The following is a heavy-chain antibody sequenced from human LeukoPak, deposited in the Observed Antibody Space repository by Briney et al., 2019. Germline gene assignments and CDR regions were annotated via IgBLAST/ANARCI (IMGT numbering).Heavy chain of an antibody. Sequence: ASVKVSCKASGYTFTGYYMHWVRQAPGQGLEWMGWINGYNGNTKYEDKFQGRVTVTTDTSTSTVYMEMRSLRSDDTAVYYCARLHDSLIGYRLGKKAYFDYWGQGTLVTVSS. CDR3: ARLHDSLIGYRLGKKAYFDY. CDR1: GYTFTGYY. V-gene: IGHV1-18*04. D-gene: IGHD3-9*01. CDR2: INGYNGNT. J-gene: IGHJ4*02.